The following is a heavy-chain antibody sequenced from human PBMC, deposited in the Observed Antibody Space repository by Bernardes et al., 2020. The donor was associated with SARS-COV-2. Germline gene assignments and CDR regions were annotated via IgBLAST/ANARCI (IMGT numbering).Heavy chain of an antibody. V-gene: IGHV3-21*01. J-gene: IGHJ5*02. CDR3: VREVS. CDR1: GFTLRNYS. Sequence: VGSLRLSCVASGFTLRNYSLNWVRQAPGKGLEWVSAISGSLIYYADSVKGRFTISRDNAKNSVYLQMNSLRVEDTAVYYCVREVSWGQGTLVTVSS. CDR2: ISGSLI.